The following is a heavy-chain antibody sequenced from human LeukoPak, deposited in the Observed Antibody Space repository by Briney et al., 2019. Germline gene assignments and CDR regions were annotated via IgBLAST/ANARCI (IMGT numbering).Heavy chain of an antibody. J-gene: IGHJ4*02. CDR1: GFTFTNYA. CDR2: TVGSGPDT. V-gene: IGHV3-23*01. CDR3: AKSLAAEAYYYDSSGYLN. D-gene: IGHD3-22*01. Sequence: GGSLTLSCAVSGFTFTNYAMSWVRQTPGKGLEWVSATVGSGPDTYHADSVKGRFTVSRDNSRNTLYLQMNSMRVEDTAVYYCAKSLAAEAYYYDSSGYLNWGQGILVTVSS.